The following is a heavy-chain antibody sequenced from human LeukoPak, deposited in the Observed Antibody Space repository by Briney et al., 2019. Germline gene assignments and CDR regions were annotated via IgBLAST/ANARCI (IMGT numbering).Heavy chain of an antibody. J-gene: IGHJ4*02. D-gene: IGHD3-22*01. CDR2: INSDGSST. V-gene: IGHV3-74*01. CDR1: GFTFSSYW. CDR3: AKDWYFYESSGNFDY. Sequence: GGSLRLSCAPSGFTFSSYWMHWVRQAAGKGRVWVSRINSDGSSTSYADSVKGRFTISRDNAKNTLYLQMNSLRAEDTAAYYCAKDWYFYESSGNFDYWGQGTLVTVSS.